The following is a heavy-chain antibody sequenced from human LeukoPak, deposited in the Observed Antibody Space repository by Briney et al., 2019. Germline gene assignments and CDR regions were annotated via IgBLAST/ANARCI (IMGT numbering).Heavy chain of an antibody. V-gene: IGHV4-39*07. Sequence: SEALSLTCTVSGGSISSGSYYWVWIRQPPGKGLEWIGTIYYSGTTYYNPSLKSRVTISVDTSKNQFSLRLSSVAAADTAVYYCARGGHIVVVTAILFDYWGQGTLVTVSS. D-gene: IGHD2-21*02. J-gene: IGHJ4*02. CDR3: ARGGHIVVVTAILFDY. CDR1: GGSISSGSYY. CDR2: IYYSGTT.